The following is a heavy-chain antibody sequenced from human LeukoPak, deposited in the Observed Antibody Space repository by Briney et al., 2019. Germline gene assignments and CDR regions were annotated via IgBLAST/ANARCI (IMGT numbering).Heavy chain of an antibody. D-gene: IGHD5-12*01. CDR3: AKDQSSGYDPNAFDI. J-gene: IGHJ3*02. CDR2: ISYDGSNK. Sequence: GRSLRLSCAASGFTFSSYGMHWVRKAPGKGLEWVAVISYDGSNKYYADSVKDRFTISRDNSKNTLYLQMHSLRAEDTAVYYCAKDQSSGYDPNAFDIWGQGTMVTVSS. V-gene: IGHV3-30*18. CDR1: GFTFSSYG.